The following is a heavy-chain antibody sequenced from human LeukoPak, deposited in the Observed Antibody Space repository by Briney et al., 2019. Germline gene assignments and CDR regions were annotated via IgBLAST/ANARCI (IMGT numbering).Heavy chain of an antibody. Sequence: SVKVSCKASGGTFSSYAVSWVRQTPGQGLEWLGGIIPVFGTTTYAQKFQDKVTMTADKSTNTAYLQISSLTSDDTAVYYCARCSPGDSSNFYAVLQYWGQGTQVTVST. D-gene: IGHD3-22*01. CDR1: GGTFSSYA. V-gene: IGHV1-69*06. CDR3: ARCSPGDSSNFYAVLQY. CDR2: IIPVFGTT. J-gene: IGHJ4*02.